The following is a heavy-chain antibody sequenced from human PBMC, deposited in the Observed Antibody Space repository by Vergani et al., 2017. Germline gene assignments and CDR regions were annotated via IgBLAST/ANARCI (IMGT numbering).Heavy chain of an antibody. Sequence: QVQLVQSGAEVKKPGSSVKVSCKASGGPFSSYAISWVRQAPGQGLEWMGGIIPIFGTANYAQKFQGRVTITADESTSTAYMKLSSLRSEDTAVYYCARAPSVVGKVYFQHWGQGTLVTVSS. CDR3: ARAPSVVGKVYFQH. V-gene: IGHV1-69*01. CDR1: GGPFSSYA. D-gene: IGHD2-15*01. CDR2: IIPIFGTA. J-gene: IGHJ1*01.